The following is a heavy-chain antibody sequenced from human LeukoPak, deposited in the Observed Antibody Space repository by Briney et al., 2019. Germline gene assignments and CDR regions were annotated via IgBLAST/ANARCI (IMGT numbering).Heavy chain of an antibody. CDR1: GLTFSNFA. Sequence: GGSLRLSCAVSGLTFSNFAMAWVRQAPGKGLDWGAGISGGAENTYYGDSAKGRFTISRDTSKNTVDLEMNSLRAEDTAVYFCATYDVMNGCLDYWAQGAQVTVSS. J-gene: IGHJ4*02. CDR2: ISGGAENT. V-gene: IGHV3-23*01. CDR3: ATYDVMNGCLDY. D-gene: IGHD3/OR15-3a*01.